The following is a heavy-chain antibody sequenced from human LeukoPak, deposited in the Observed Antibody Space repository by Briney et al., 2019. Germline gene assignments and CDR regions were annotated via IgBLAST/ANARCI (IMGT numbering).Heavy chain of an antibody. D-gene: IGHD2-15*01. CDR3: ARHTNCSGGSCYSGFDY. Sequence: SETLSLTCTASSGSISSSSYYWGWIRQPPGKGLEWIGSIYYSGSTYYNPSLKSRVTISVDTSKNQFSLKLSSVTAADTAVYYCARHTNCSGGSCYSGFDYWGQGTLVTVSS. CDR1: SGSISSSSYY. CDR2: IYYSGST. J-gene: IGHJ4*02. V-gene: IGHV4-39*01.